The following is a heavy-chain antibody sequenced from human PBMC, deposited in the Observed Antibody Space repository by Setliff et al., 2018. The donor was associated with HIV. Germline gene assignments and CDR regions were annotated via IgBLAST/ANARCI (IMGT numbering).Heavy chain of an antibody. J-gene: IGHJ4*02. CDR2: ISGRGAST. Sequence: PGGSLRLSCVASGFTFREKAMTWVRQPPGKGLEWVSGISGRGASTYYADAARDRFTISRDNSRDTVFLEMTSLRAEDTAVYYCAKIPKFYEFLSGNNYFDYWGQGSLVTVSS. V-gene: IGHV3-23*01. CDR1: GFTFREKA. CDR3: AKIPKFYEFLSGNNYFDY. D-gene: IGHD3-3*01.